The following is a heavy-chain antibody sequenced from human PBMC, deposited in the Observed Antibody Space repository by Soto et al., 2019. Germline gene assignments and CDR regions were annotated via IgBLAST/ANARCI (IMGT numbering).Heavy chain of an antibody. V-gene: IGHV3-33*01. CDR3: ARSRIAVAHDAFDI. J-gene: IGHJ3*02. D-gene: IGHD6-19*01. CDR2: IWYDGSNK. Sequence: GGSLRLSCAASGFTFSSYGMHWVRQAPGKGLEWVAVIWYDGSNKYYADSVKGRFTISRDNSKNTLYLQMNSLRAEDTAVYYCARSRIAVAHDAFDIWGQGTMVTVSS. CDR1: GFTFSSYG.